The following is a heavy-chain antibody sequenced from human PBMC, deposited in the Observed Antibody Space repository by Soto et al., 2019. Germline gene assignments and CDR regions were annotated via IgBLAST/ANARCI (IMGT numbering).Heavy chain of an antibody. CDR3: ARDTPHPEDPTRWGDYGMDV. CDR1: GFTFSSYG. CDR2: IWYDGSNK. J-gene: IGHJ6*02. D-gene: IGHD1-26*01. V-gene: IGHV3-33*01. Sequence: QVQLVESGGGVVQPGRSLRLSCAASGFTFSSYGMHWVRQAPGKGLEWVAVIWYDGSNKYYADSVKGRFTISRDNSKNTLYLQMNSLRAEDTAVYYCARDTPHPEDPTRWGDYGMDVWGQGTTVTVSS.